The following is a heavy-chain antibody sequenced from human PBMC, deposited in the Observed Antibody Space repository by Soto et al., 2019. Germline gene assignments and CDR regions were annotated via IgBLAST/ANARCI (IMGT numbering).Heavy chain of an antibody. CDR2: ILHDGSNK. Sequence: GSLRLSCAASGFTFNTYYMHWVRQAPGKGLEWVALILHDGSNKFYADSVKGRFTISRDNSKDTMYLQMNSLRVEDTAVYYCARPDYADYGDSWGQGTLVTVYS. CDR1: GFTFNTYY. V-gene: IGHV3-30-3*01. CDR3: ARPDYADYGDS. J-gene: IGHJ4*02. D-gene: IGHD4-17*01.